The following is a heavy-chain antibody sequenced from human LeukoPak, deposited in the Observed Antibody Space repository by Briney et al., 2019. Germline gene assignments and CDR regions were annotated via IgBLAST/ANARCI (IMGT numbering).Heavy chain of an antibody. CDR3: AREPYCSGGSCGGYYYYYMDV. D-gene: IGHD2-15*01. CDR1: GYTFTGYY. J-gene: IGHJ6*03. Sequence: ASVKVSCKASGYTFTGYYMHWVRQAPGQGLEWMGWINPNSGGTNYAQKFQGRVTMTRDTSISTAYMELSRLRSDDTAVYYWAREPYCSGGSCGGYYYYYMDVWGKGTTVTVSS. CDR2: INPNSGGT. V-gene: IGHV1-2*02.